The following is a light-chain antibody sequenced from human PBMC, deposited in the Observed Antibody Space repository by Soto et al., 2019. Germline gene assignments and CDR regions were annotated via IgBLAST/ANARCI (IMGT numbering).Light chain of an antibody. CDR1: QSLLHSNGYNY. Sequence: DIVMTQSPLSLPVTPGEPASISCRSSQSLLHSNGYNYLDWYLQKPGQSPQLLIYATSSRAAGTPDRFSGSGSGTDFNLTISRLEPEDFALYYCQQYDTSPPLYTFGQGTRLDIK. CDR3: QQYDTSPPLYT. CDR2: ATS. J-gene: IGKJ2*01. V-gene: IGKV2-28*01.